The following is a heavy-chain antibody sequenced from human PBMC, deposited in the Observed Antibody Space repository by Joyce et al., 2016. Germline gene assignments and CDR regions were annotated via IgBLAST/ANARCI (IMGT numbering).Heavy chain of an antibody. Sequence: QVQLQESGPGLVKPSQTLSLTCTVSGGSITSGHFYWTWIRQHPGKALESIGYIFPTGSTYYTPSLKSRVAISIDTSKNQFSLRLGSVTAADTAIYYCARGLAVAVYDFWGQGTLVTVSS. J-gene: IGHJ4*02. CDR1: GGSITSGHFY. V-gene: IGHV4-31*03. CDR3: ARGLAVAVYDF. D-gene: IGHD6-19*01. CDR2: IFPTGST.